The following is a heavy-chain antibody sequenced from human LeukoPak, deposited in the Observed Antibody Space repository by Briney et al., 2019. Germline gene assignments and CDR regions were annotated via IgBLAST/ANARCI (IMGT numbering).Heavy chain of an antibody. Sequence: SVKVSCKASGGTLNGYAISWVRQAPGQGLEWMGGIIPIFGTANYAQKFQGRVTITADESTSTAYMELSSLRSEDTAVYYCARSSTSPYYYYYMDVWGKGTTVTVSS. CDR2: IIPIFGTA. CDR1: GGTLNGYA. D-gene: IGHD2-2*01. J-gene: IGHJ6*03. CDR3: ARSSTSPYYYYYMDV. V-gene: IGHV1-69*13.